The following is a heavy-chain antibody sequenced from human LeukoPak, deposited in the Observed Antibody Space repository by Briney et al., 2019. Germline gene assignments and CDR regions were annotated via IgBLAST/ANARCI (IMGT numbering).Heavy chain of an antibody. J-gene: IGHJ4*02. CDR1: AFTFSSYA. V-gene: IGHV3-23*01. D-gene: IGHD5-12*01. CDR2: ISGSGGST. CDR3: AKDQWLPEDY. Sequence: GGSLRLSCAASAFTFSSYAMGWVRQAPGKGLEWVSAISGSGGSTYYTDSVKGRFTISRDNSKNTLYLQMNSLRAEDTAVYYCAKDQWLPEDYWGQGTLVTVSS.